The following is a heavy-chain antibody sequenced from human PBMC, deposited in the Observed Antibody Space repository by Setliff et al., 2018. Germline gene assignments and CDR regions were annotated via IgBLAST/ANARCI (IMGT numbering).Heavy chain of an antibody. V-gene: IGHV7-4-1*02. CDR3: ARDLGVRGYNCSYAFDY. D-gene: IGHD2-15*01. J-gene: IGHJ4*02. Sequence: GASVKVSCKASGYTFTRYAMNWVRQAPGQGLEWMGWVNTNTGNPTYARGFTGRFVFSLDTSGSTAYLQISSLKAEDTAMYYCARDLGVRGYNCSYAFDYWGQGSLVTVSS. CDR2: VNTNTGNP. CDR1: GYTFTRYA.